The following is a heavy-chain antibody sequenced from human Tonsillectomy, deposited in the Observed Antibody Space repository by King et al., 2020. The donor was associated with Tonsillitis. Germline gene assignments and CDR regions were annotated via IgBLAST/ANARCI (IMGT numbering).Heavy chain of an antibody. D-gene: IGHD6-6*01. V-gene: IGHV4-61*02. CDR2: IYTSGST. J-gene: IGHJ5*02. Sequence: VQLQESGPGLVKPSQTLSLTCTVSGGSISSATYYWSWIRQPAGKGLEWIGRIYTSGSTNYNPSLKSRVTMSVDTSKNQFSLKLSSVTAADTAVYYCARGQLSHGFGFDPWGQGTLVTVSS. CDR3: ARGQLSHGFGFDP. CDR1: GGSISSATYY.